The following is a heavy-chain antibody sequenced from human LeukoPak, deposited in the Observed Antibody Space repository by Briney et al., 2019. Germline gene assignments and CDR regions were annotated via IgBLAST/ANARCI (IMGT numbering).Heavy chain of an antibody. J-gene: IGHJ3*01. CDR1: GFTFNSYW. D-gene: IGHD5-18*01. CDR3: ARERNTAIVTAFDV. Sequence: GGSLRLSCAASGFTFNSYWMSWVRQPPGKGLEWVANTKQDGSEKYYMDSVKGRFTISRDNAKNSLYLQMNSLRVKDTAVYFCARERNTAIVTAFDVWGQGTMVTVSS. CDR2: TKQDGSEK. V-gene: IGHV3-7*01.